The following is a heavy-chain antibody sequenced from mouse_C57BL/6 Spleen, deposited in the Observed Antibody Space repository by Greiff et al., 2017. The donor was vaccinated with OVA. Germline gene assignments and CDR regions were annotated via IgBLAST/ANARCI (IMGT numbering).Heavy chain of an antibody. Sequence: EVQLVESGPGLVKPSQSLSLTCSVTGYSITSGYYWNWIRQFPGNKLEWMGYISYDGSNNYNPSLKNRISITRDTSKNQFFLKLNSVTTEDTATYDCAPIYGLFAYWGQGTLVTVSA. J-gene: IGHJ3*01. V-gene: IGHV3-6*01. D-gene: IGHD1-1*02. CDR3: APIYGLFAY. CDR1: GYSITSGYY. CDR2: ISYDGSN.